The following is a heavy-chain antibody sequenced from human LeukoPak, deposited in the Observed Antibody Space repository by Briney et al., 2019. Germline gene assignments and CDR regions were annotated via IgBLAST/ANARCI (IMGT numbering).Heavy chain of an antibody. D-gene: IGHD1-7*01. Sequence: SETLSLTCAVYGGSFSGYYWSWIRQPPGKGLEWIGEIYHSGSTNYNPSLKSRVTISVDKSKNQFSLKLSSVTAADTAVYYCARGTGTTSYYYMDVWGKGTTVTVSS. J-gene: IGHJ6*03. CDR2: IYHSGST. CDR1: GGSFSGYY. CDR3: ARGTGTTSYYYMDV. V-gene: IGHV4-34*01.